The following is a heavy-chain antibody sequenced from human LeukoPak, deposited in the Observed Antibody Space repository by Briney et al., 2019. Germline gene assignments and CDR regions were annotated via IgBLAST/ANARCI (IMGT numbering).Heavy chain of an antibody. Sequence: PGGSLRLSCAASEFTFNNAWMTWVRQAPGKELEWVGRIKSKTEGGTTDYAAPVKGRFTISRDDSKNTLYLQMNSLKTKDTAVYYCTTLYDYVWGSYRSLKYYFDYWGRGTLVTVSS. CDR3: TTLYDYVWGSYRSLKYYFDY. J-gene: IGHJ4*02. CDR2: IKSKTEGGTT. CDR1: EFTFNNAW. D-gene: IGHD3-16*02. V-gene: IGHV3-15*01.